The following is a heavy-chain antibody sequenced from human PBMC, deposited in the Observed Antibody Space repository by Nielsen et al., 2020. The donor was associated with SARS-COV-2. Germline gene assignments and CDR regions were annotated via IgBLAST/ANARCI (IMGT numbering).Heavy chain of an antibody. CDR1: GFSLSNYV. CDR3: AKTTAGAPWFDP. V-gene: IGHV3-33*06. CDR2: IWIDGSNT. J-gene: IGHJ5*02. Sequence: GGSLRLSCAASGFSLSNYVVNWVRQAPGKGLEWVAVIWIDGSNTHYAESVKGRFTISRDNSKNMVYLEMNSLRAEDTGVYYCAKTTAGAPWFDPWGQGTLVTVSS. D-gene: IGHD6-19*01.